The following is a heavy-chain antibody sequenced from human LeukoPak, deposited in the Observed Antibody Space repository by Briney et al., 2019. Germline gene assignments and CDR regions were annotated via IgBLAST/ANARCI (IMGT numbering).Heavy chain of an antibody. CDR3: ARAPESD. CDR2: ITSSSTYI. Sequence: GGSLRLSCAASGFSFTSYSMNWLRQAPGKGLEWVSSITSSSTYIYYADSVKGRFTISRDNAKNSLYLQMDSLRADDTGVYYCARAPESDWGQGTLVTVSS. CDR1: GFSFTSYS. J-gene: IGHJ4*02. V-gene: IGHV3-21*01.